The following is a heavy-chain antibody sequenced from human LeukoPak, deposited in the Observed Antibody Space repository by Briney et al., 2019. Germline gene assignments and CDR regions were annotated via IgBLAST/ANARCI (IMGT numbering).Heavy chain of an antibody. CDR2: IYYSGST. CDR1: GGSISSSSYY. CDR3: ARFSTSDFDY. V-gene: IGHV4-39*01. J-gene: IGHJ4*02. D-gene: IGHD2/OR15-2a*01. Sequence: PSETLSLTCTVSGGSISSSSYYWGWIRQPPGKGLEWIGCIYYSGSTYYNPSLQSRVTISVDTSKNQFSLKLSSVTAADTAAHYCARFSTSDFDYWAQGTLVTVSS.